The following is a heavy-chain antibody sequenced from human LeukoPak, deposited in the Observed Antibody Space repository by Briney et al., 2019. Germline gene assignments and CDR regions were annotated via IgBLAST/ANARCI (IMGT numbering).Heavy chain of an antibody. CDR1: GFTFSSYA. CDR2: ISYDGSNK. V-gene: IGHV3-30-3*01. J-gene: IGHJ4*02. D-gene: IGHD3-3*01. CDR3: VRVFLESLTAGYFDH. Sequence: PGGSLRLSCAASGFTFSSYAMHWVRQAPGKGLEWVAVISYDGSNKYYADSVKGRFTISRDNSKDTVYLQMNSLRDEDSATYYCVRVFLESLTAGYFDHWGQGTLVTVSP.